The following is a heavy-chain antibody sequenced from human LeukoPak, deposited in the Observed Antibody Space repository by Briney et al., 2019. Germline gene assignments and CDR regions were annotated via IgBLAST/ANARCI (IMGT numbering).Heavy chain of an antibody. CDR3: ARWEVVDQGIAVAGTRGSLYYYYGMDV. CDR1: GGTFSSYA. D-gene: IGHD6-19*01. V-gene: IGHV1-69*13. CDR2: IIPIFGTA. Sequence: SVKVSCKASGGTFSSYAISWVRQAPGQGLEWMGGIIPIFGTASYAQKFQGRVTITADESTSTAYMELSSPRSEDTAVYYCARWEVVDQGIAVAGTRGSLYYYYGMDVWGQGTTVTVSS. J-gene: IGHJ6*02.